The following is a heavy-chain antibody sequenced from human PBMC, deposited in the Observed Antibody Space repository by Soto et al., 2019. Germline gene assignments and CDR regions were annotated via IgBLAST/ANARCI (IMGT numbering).Heavy chain of an antibody. Sequence: EVQLVESGGGLVQRGGSLRLSCAASGFTFGIYSMNWVRQAPGKGLEWISYINGSSSTMYYADSVKGRFIISRVNADNSLYLQMNSLRDADTAVYYCARGDRFRCSGDRCFSDGLFLSWGQGTLVTVSS. CDR2: INGSSSTM. CDR3: ARGDRFRCSGDRCFSDGLFLS. V-gene: IGHV3-48*02. CDR1: GFTFGIYS. D-gene: IGHD2-15*01. J-gene: IGHJ5*02.